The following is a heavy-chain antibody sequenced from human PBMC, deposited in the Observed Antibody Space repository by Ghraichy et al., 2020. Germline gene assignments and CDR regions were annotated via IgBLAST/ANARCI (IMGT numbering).Heavy chain of an antibody. V-gene: IGHV3-53*01. CDR2: IYSGDNT. CDR1: GFAVSSHY. CDR3: ASSPGYSSSSDY. Sequence: GSLRLSCAASGFAVSSHYMNWVRQAPGKGLEWVSVIYSGDNTYYADSVTGRFTISRDNSMNTLYLQMNSLRAEDTAVYYCASSPGYSSSSDYWGQGTLVTVSS. J-gene: IGHJ4*02. D-gene: IGHD6-19*01.